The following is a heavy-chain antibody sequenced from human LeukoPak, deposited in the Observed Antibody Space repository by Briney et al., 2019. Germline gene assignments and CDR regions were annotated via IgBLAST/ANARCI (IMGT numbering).Heavy chain of an antibody. CDR3: VRGRRAATILGGLDY. D-gene: IGHD5-12*01. CDR2: ISAYTGNT. V-gene: IGHV1-18*01. Sequence: PVASVKVSCKASGYTFINYGISWVRQAPGQGLEWMGWISAYTGNTNYAQKFQGRVTMTTDTSASTAYMELRSLRSDDTAVFYCVRGRRAATILGGLDYWGQGTLVTVSS. CDR1: GYTFINYG. J-gene: IGHJ4*02.